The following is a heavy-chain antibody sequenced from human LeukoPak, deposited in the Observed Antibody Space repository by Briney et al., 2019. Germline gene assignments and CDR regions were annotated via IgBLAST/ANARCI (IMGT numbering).Heavy chain of an antibody. D-gene: IGHD3-16*02. Sequence: SETLSLTXAVSGYSIASGYYWGWIRQPPGKGLEWIGSISYSGNIYYNPSLKRRVTISTDTSKNQFSLKLGSVTAADTAVYYCARPVISPSVATFHDWGQGTLVTVSS. CDR1: GYSIASGYY. V-gene: IGHV4-38-2*01. CDR2: ISYSGNI. J-gene: IGHJ4*02. CDR3: ARPVISPSVATFHD.